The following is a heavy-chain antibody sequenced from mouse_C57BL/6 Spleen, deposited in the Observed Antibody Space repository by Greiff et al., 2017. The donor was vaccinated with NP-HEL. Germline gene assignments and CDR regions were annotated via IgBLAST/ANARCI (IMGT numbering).Heavy chain of an antibody. CDR1: GYTFTSYW. J-gene: IGHJ3*01. Sequence: QVHVKQPGAELVKPGASVKLSCKASGYTFTSYWMHWVKQRPGRGLEWIGRIDPNSGGTKYNEKFKSKATLTVDKPSSTAYMQLSSLTSEDSAVYYCARSKLYGSSYVWFAYWGQGTLVTVSA. CDR2: IDPNSGGT. CDR3: ARSKLYGSSYVWFAY. D-gene: IGHD1-1*01. V-gene: IGHV1-72*01.